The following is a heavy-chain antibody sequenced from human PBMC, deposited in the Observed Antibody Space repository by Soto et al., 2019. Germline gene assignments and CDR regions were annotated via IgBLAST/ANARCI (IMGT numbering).Heavy chain of an antibody. CDR2: ISGTGDTT. CDR3: ALDF. V-gene: IGHV3-23*01. CDR1: GFSFSFYA. J-gene: IGHJ4*02. Sequence: EVQLLESGGGLVQPGGSLRLSCAASGFSFSFYAMTWVRQARGRGLEWVSIISGTGDTTLYAGSVKGRFTISRDNSKNTLYLHMNRLRVEDTAVYWCALDFWGQGTLVTVSS.